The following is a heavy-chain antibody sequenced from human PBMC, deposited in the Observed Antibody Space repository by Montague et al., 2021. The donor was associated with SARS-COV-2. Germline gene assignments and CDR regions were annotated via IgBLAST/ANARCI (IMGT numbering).Heavy chain of an antibody. CDR1: GXSMKSYY. Sequence: ETLSLTCSVSGXSMKSYYWTWVRQSPRKGLQWIGYTYYSGSTSYDPSLQSRLTMTVDTSKNQFTLRLMSVTAADSAVYYCARVEGMIGGITHFDYWGQGLPVTVSS. CDR2: TYYSGST. CDR3: ARVEGMIGGITHFDY. V-gene: IGHV4-59*01. D-gene: IGHD2-21*01. J-gene: IGHJ4*02.